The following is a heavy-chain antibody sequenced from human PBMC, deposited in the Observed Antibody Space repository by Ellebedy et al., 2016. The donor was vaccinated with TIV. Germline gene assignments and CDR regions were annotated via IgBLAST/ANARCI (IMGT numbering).Heavy chain of an antibody. CDR3: AGRMVAINPSGYGLDV. Sequence: GGSLRLSCAASGFIFRNYWMHWVRQAPGRGLEWVANIKGDGSEKYYVDSVQGRFTISRDNARNTLYLQMNSLRAEDTAVYYCAGRMVAINPSGYGLDVWGQGTTVTVSS. J-gene: IGHJ6*02. CDR2: IKGDGSEK. V-gene: IGHV3-7*01. CDR1: GFIFRNYW. D-gene: IGHD4/OR15-4a*01.